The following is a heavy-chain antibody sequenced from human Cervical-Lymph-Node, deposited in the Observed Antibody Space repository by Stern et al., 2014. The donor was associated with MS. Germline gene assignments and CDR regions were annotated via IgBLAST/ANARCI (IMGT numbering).Heavy chain of an antibody. Sequence: EVQLVESGGGLVQPGGSLRLSCAASGFTFSTSAMSWVRQAPGKGLEWVSGIGGSGDSTYYADSVKGRFTISRDNSKNTLYLQMNSLRAEDTAVYYCAKDDYYYDSGGYLGWFDSWGQGTLVTVSS. V-gene: IGHV3-23*04. CDR1: GFTFSTSA. D-gene: IGHD3-22*01. J-gene: IGHJ5*01. CDR3: AKDDYYYDSGGYLGWFDS. CDR2: IGGSGDST.